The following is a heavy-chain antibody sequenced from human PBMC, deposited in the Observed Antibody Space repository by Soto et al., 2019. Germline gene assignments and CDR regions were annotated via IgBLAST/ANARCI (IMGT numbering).Heavy chain of an antibody. CDR2: IYHSGTT. D-gene: IGHD3-10*01. CDR3: AGYDSGNYYYGMDV. CDR1: GGSISSDSYS. J-gene: IGHJ6*02. Sequence: QLQLQESGSGLVKPSQTLSLTCAVSGGSISSDSYSWSWIRQPPGKGLEWIGYIYHSGTTYYNPSLSSRVTISVDRSKNQFSLNLTSVTAADTAVYYCAGYDSGNYYYGMDVWGQGTTVTVSS. V-gene: IGHV4-30-2*01.